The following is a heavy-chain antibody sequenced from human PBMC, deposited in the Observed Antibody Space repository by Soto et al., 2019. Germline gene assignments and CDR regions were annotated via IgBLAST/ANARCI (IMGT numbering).Heavy chain of an antibody. CDR3: AKPWTTAAKYFDY. J-gene: IGHJ4*02. V-gene: IGHV3-30*18. Sequence: QVQLVESGGGVVQPGRSLRLSCAASGFTFSSYGMHWVRQAPGKGLEWVAVISDDGSNKYYADSVKGRFTISRDNSKNTLYLQMNSLRAEDTAVYYGAKPWTTAAKYFDYWGQGTLVTVSS. D-gene: IGHD4-17*01. CDR2: ISDDGSNK. CDR1: GFTFSSYG.